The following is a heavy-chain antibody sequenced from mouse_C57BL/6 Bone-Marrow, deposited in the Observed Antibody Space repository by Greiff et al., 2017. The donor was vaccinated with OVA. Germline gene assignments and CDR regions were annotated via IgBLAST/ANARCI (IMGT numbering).Heavy chain of an antibody. Sequence: QVQLQQPGTELVKPGASVKLSCKASGYTFTSYWMHWVKQRPGQGLEWIGNINPSNGGTNYNEKFKSKATLTVDKSSSTAYMQLSSLTSEDSAVYYCASSIYYDYPYYAMDYWGQGTSVTVSS. V-gene: IGHV1-53*01. CDR1: GYTFTSYW. D-gene: IGHD2-4*01. CDR2: INPSNGGT. J-gene: IGHJ4*01. CDR3: ASSIYYDYPYYAMDY.